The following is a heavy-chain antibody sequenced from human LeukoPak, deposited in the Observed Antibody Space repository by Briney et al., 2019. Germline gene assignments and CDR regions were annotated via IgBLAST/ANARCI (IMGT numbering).Heavy chain of an antibody. CDR2: ISAYNGNT. CDR3: ARDRSIFGVVPSAPFDY. CDR1: GYTFTSYG. J-gene: IGHJ4*02. D-gene: IGHD3-3*02. Sequence: ASVKVSCKASGYTFTSYGISWVRQAPGQGLEWMGWISAYNGNTNYAQKLQGRVTMTTDTSTSTAYMEPRSLRSDDTAVYYCARDRSIFGVVPSAPFDYWGQGTLVTVSS. V-gene: IGHV1-18*01.